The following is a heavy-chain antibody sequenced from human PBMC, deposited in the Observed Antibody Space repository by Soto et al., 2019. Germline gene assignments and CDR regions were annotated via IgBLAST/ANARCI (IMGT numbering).Heavy chain of an antibody. Sequence: QSQTLSLTCAISGDSVSSNSAAWNWIRQSPSRGLEWLGRTYYRSKWYNDYAVSVKSRITINPDTSKNQFSLQLNSVTPEDTAVYYCARDRIAAAGQYYYGMDVWGQGTTVTVSS. D-gene: IGHD6-13*01. CDR1: GDSVSSNSAA. J-gene: IGHJ6*02. CDR2: TYYRSKWYN. CDR3: ARDRIAAAGQYYYGMDV. V-gene: IGHV6-1*01.